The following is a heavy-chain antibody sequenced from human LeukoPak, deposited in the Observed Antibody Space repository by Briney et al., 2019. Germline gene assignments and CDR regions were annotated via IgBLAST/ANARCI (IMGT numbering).Heavy chain of an antibody. CDR2: TWYDGSNK. D-gene: IGHD3-22*01. CDR1: GFRFNNYG. J-gene: IGHJ4*02. CDR3: VKDEVYLDSGGYPTPDTTLDY. Sequence: GGSLRLSCAASGFRFNNYGIHWVRQAPGKGLEWVAVTWYDGSNKYYADSVRDRFTVSRDNSKNTVYLQMNSLRVEDTAVYYCVKDEVYLDSGGYPTPDTTLDYWGQGTLVTVS. V-gene: IGHV3-33*06.